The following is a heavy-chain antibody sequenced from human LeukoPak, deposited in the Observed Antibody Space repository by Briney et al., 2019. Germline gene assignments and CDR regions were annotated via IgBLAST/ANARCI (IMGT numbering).Heavy chain of an antibody. CDR2: IKQDGSTK. D-gene: IGHD1-26*01. J-gene: IGHJ4*02. Sequence: GGSLRLSCAASGFTFANSWMAWVRQAPGKGLEWVANIKQDGSTKHYADSLKGRFTISRDNPKNSLFLQMNNLRADDTAIYYCTRDTVGSLDYWGQGILVTVAS. CDR1: GFTFANSW. V-gene: IGHV3-7*01. CDR3: TRDTVGSLDY.